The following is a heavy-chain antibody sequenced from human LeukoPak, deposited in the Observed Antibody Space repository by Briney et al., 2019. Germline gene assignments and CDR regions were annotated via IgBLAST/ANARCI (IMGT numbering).Heavy chain of an antibody. CDR1: GGSISSDRYY. D-gene: IGHD5-18*01. CDR2: VYSSGTT. V-gene: IGHV4-61*02. CDR3: ARLGYGLKGSYDAFDM. J-gene: IGHJ3*02. Sequence: SQTLSLTCSVSGGSISSDRYYWSWIRQPAGKGLEWIGRVYSSGTTNQNPSLKSRITISIDTSKNQFSLKLNSVTAADTAVYYCARLGYGLKGSYDAFDMWGQGTMDTVSS.